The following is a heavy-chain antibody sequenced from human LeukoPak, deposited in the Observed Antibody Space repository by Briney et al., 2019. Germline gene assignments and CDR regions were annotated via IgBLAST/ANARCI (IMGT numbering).Heavy chain of an antibody. CDR2: ISNGGDRP. J-gene: IGHJ4*02. CDR3: AKDAPRTDGWFFFEY. D-gene: IGHD6-19*01. CDR1: GFSFTSFD. V-gene: IGHV3-23*01. Sequence: GGSLRLSCAASGFSFTSFDMTWVRQAPGKGLEWVSGISNGGDRPYYADAVKGRFTISRDNSKNTVSLQMKSLRVEDTAVYYCAKDAPRTDGWFFFEYWGQGILVTVSS.